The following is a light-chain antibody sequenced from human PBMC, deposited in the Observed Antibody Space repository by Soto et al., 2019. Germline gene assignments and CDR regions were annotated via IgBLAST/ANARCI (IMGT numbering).Light chain of an antibody. J-gene: IGLJ2*01. Sequence: QSALTQPTSVSGSPGQSITISCTGTSSDVGGYNYVSWYQQHPGKVPKVMIFEVSNRPSGIYHRFSGSKSGNTASLTISGLQAEDEADYYCSSDTTSGTLVFGGGTKLTVL. CDR2: EVS. CDR3: SSDTTSGTLV. CDR1: SSDVGGYNY. V-gene: IGLV2-14*01.